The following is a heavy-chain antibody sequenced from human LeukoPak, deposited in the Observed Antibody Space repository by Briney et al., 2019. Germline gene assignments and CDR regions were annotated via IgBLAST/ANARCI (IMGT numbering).Heavy chain of an antibody. CDR3: AREVIGGYSYGSDY. Sequence: ASGTVSCKASGYTFTAYHMHWVRQAPGQGLEWMGWINPNSGGTNYAQKFQGRVTMTRDTSISTAYMELSRLRSDDTAVYYCAREVIGGYSYGSDYWGQGTLVTVSS. V-gene: IGHV1-2*02. CDR1: GYTFTAYH. CDR2: INPNSGGT. D-gene: IGHD5-18*01. J-gene: IGHJ4*02.